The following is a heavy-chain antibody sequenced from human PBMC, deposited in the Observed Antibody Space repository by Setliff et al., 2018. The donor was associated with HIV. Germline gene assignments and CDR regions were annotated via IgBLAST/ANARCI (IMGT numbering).Heavy chain of an antibody. CDR3: ARARLQGIVTAVGPRDNCLDP. CDR1: GYSFINYG. D-gene: IGHD1-26*01. CDR2: ISAYTGHT. V-gene: IGHV1-18*01. Sequence: ASVKVSCKASGYSFINYGISWVRQAPGQGPEGRGWISAYTGHTDYAPRLLGRVTMTPDTSTSTAYMKLRSLTSDDTAVSYSARARLQGIVTAVGPRDNCLDPWGQATRVTVSS. J-gene: IGHJ5*02.